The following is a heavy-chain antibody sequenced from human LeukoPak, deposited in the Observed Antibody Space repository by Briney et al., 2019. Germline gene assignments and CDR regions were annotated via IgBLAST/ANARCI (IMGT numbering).Heavy chain of an antibody. CDR2: IYYSGST. CDR3: VRDRVLGAFDI. V-gene: IGHV4-59*01. D-gene: IGHD3-16*01. Sequence: PSETLSLTCTVSGGSISSYSWMLIRRPPGKGLEWIGSIYYSGSTNYSPSLKSRVTISVDTSMNQFSLKLSSVTAADTAVYYCVRDRVLGAFDIWGQGTMVTAAS. CDR1: GGSISSYS. J-gene: IGHJ3*02.